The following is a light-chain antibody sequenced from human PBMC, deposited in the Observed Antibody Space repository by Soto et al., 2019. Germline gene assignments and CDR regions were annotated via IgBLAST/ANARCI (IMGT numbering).Light chain of an antibody. V-gene: IGKV3-11*01. Sequence: EIVLTQSPATLSLSPGERATLSCRASQRVSSYLAWYQQKPGQAPRLLIYDASNRATGIPARFSGSGSGTDFTLTISSLEPEDFAVYYCQQRSNRPLTFGGGTKVDIK. CDR2: DAS. CDR1: QRVSSY. J-gene: IGKJ4*01. CDR3: QQRSNRPLT.